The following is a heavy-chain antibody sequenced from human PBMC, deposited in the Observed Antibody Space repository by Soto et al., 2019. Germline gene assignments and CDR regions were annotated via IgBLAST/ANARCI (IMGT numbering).Heavy chain of an antibody. J-gene: IGHJ6*02. CDR1: GGSVSSGSYY. D-gene: IGHD3-10*01. V-gene: IGHV4-61*01. Sequence: SETLSLTCTVSGGSVSSGSYYWSWIRQPPGKGLEWIGYIYYSGSTNYNPSLKSRVTISVDTSKNQFSLKLSSVTAADTAVYYCARVYYYGSGSYGMDVWGQGTTVTV. CDR3: ARVYYYGSGSYGMDV. CDR2: IYYSGST.